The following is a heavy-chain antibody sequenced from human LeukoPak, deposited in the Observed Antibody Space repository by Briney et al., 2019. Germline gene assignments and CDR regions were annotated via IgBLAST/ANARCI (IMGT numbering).Heavy chain of an antibody. V-gene: IGHV4-4*07. CDR1: GGSISSYY. J-gene: IGHJ5*02. CDR3: VRDEYCSSTSCYSGEWFDP. D-gene: IGHD2-2*02. CDR2: IYTSGST. Sequence: PSETLSLTCTVSGGSISSYYWSWIRQPAGKGLEWIGRIYTSGSTNYNPSLKSRVTMSVDTSKNQFSLKLSSVTAADTAVYYCVRDEYCSSTSCYSGEWFDPWGQGTLVTVSS.